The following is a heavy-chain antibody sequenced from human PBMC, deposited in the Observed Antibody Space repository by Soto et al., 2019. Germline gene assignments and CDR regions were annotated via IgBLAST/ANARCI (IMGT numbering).Heavy chain of an antibody. CDR3: ARQVTWELDYYYYYGMDV. CDR1: GGSISSSSYY. Sequence: SETLSLTCTVSGGSISSSSYYWGWIRQPPGKGLEWIGSIYYSGSTYYNPSLKSRVTISVDTSKNQFSLKLSSVTAADTAVYYCARQVTWELDYYYYYGMDVWGQGTTVTVSS. V-gene: IGHV4-39*01. J-gene: IGHJ6*02. CDR2: IYYSGST. D-gene: IGHD1-26*01.